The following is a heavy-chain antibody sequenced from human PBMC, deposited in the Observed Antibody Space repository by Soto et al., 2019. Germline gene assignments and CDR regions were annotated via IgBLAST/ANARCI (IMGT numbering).Heavy chain of an antibody. D-gene: IGHD3-22*01. V-gene: IGHV1-2*04. Sequence: ASVKVSCKASGYTFTGYFIHWFRQAPGQGLEWMGWINPNSGGTHYAQNFQGWVTMTRDTSISTAYMELSRLRSDDTAVYYCARVRSNYDSSGYHLDYWGQGTLVTVSS. CDR3: ARVRSNYDSSGYHLDY. CDR1: GYTFTGYF. CDR2: INPNSGGT. J-gene: IGHJ4*02.